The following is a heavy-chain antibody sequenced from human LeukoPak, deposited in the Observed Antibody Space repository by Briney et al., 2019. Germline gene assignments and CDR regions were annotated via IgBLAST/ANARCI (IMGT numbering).Heavy chain of an antibody. J-gene: IGHJ4*02. V-gene: IGHV4-39*07. Sequence: PSETLSLTCTVSGGSISISIYYWSWIRQPPGKGLGLIGDINHNGSTNYNPSLKSRLTISVDTSKNQFSLKLSSVPAADTAVYYCARDEPYYDILTGYAWMGGFQDYWGQGTLVTVSS. CDR1: GGSISISIYY. CDR3: ARDEPYYDILTGYAWMGGFQDY. D-gene: IGHD3-9*01. CDR2: INHNGST.